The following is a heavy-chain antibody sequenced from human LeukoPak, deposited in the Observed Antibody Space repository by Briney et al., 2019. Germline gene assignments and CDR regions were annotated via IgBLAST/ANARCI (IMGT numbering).Heavy chain of an antibody. V-gene: IGHV3-11*04. Sequence: GGSLRLSCAASGFTVSSNYMSWVRQAPGKGLEWGSYISSRGTTIYNADSVKGRFTISRDNAKTSLYLQMNSLRAEDTAVYYCARDSIVDGAFDIWGQGTMVTVSS. CDR1: GFTVSSNY. CDR2: ISSRGTTI. D-gene: IGHD2-15*01. J-gene: IGHJ3*02. CDR3: ARDSIVDGAFDI.